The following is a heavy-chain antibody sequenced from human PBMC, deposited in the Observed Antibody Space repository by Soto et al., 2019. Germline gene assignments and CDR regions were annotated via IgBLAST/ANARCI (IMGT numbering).Heavy chain of an antibody. Sequence: QVQLVQSGAEVRKPGSSVKVSCKASGGTFSRYAINWVRQAPGQGLEWMGGIIPMFGTTNYEQKFKGRVTITADESTSTVYMELKTLRSEDAAVYYCARASIHGSSWYFWFDPWGQGTLVTVSS. D-gene: IGHD6-13*01. CDR2: IIPMFGTT. J-gene: IGHJ5*01. CDR3: ARASIHGSSWYFWFDP. CDR1: GGTFSRYA. V-gene: IGHV1-69*01.